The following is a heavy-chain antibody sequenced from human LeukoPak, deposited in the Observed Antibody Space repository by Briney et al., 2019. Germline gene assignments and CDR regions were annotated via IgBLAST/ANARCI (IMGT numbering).Heavy chain of an antibody. Sequence: PSETLSLTCTVSGGSISSYYWSWIRQPAGKGLEWIGRIYTSGSTNYNPSLKSRVTMSVGTSKNQFSLKLSSVTAADTAVCYCARDPVVFGNNDAFDIWGQGTMVTVSS. CDR1: GGSISSYY. CDR3: ARDPVVFGNNDAFDI. V-gene: IGHV4-4*07. CDR2: IYTSGST. D-gene: IGHD1/OR15-1a*01. J-gene: IGHJ3*02.